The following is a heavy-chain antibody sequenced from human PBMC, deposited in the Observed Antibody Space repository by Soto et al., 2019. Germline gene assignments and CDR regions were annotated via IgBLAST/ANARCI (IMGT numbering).Heavy chain of an antibody. J-gene: IGHJ6*02. D-gene: IGHD1-26*01. V-gene: IGHV3-21*01. Sequence: PWGSLRLSCASSGFTFSIYSMNWVRQAPGKGLDWVSSISSSSSYIYYADSVKGRFTISRDNAKNSLYLQMNSVRAEDTAVYYCARNLVGGFRASDVWGHGATGSVSS. CDR3: ARNLVGGFRASDV. CDR2: ISSSSSYI. CDR1: GFTFSIYS.